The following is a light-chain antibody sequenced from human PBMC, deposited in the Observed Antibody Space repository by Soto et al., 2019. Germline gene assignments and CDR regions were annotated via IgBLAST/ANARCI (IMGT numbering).Light chain of an antibody. V-gene: IGLV2-8*01. Sequence: QSALTQPPSASGSPGQSVTISCTGTSSDVGGYNYVSWYQHHPGNAPKLMIYEVNKRTSGVPDRFSGSKSGNTASLTVSGLQAEDGADYYCSSYAGSNTPYVLGTGTKSPS. CDR2: EVN. J-gene: IGLJ1*01. CDR3: SSYAGSNTPYV. CDR1: SSDVGGYNY.